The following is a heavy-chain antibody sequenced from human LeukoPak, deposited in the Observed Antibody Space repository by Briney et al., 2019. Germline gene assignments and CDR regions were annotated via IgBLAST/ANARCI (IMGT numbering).Heavy chain of an antibody. CDR1: GFTFSSYG. V-gene: IGHV3-30*18. CDR3: AKVSGYSYGYAFDY. D-gene: IGHD5-18*01. CDR2: ISYDGSNK. J-gene: IGHJ4*02. Sequence: AGGSLRLSCAASGFTFSSYGMHWVRQAPGKGLEWVAVISYDGSNKYYADSVKGRFTISRDNSKNTLYLQMNSLRAEDTAVYYCAKVSGYSYGYAFDYWGQGTLVTVSS.